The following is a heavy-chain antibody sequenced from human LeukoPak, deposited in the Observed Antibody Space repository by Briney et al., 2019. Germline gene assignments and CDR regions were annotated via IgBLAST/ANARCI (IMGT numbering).Heavy chain of an antibody. CDR2: ISAYNGNT. D-gene: IGHD6-13*01. CDR1: GYTFSKYG. V-gene: IGHV1-18*01. Sequence: ASVKVSCKASGYTFSKYGITWVRQAPGQGLEWMGRISAYNGNTKYAQKLQGRVTVTADTSTSTAYMELRSLRSDDTAVYYCARVLVAAAGHQFDYWGQGTLVTVSS. J-gene: IGHJ4*02. CDR3: ARVLVAAAGHQFDY.